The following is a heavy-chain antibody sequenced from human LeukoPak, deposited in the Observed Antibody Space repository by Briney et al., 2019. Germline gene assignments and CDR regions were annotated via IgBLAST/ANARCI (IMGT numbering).Heavy chain of an antibody. CDR1: GGSISSVDYY. CDR2: INYRGSA. V-gene: IGHV4-61*08. J-gene: IGHJ6*02. Sequence: SETLSPTCTVSGGSISSVDYYWSWIRQYPGKGLEWIGYINYRGSAYYNPSLKSRVTISVDTSKNQFSLKLSSVTAADTAVYYCARGPLYYYDSSGYFYAPYYYYGMDVWGQGTTVTVSS. CDR3: ARGPLYYYDSSGYFYAPYYYYGMDV. D-gene: IGHD3-22*01.